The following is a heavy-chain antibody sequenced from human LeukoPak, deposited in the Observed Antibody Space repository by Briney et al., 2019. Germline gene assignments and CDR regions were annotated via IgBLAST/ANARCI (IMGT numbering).Heavy chain of an antibody. CDR1: GGSISSYY. V-gene: IGHV4-59*08. J-gene: IGHJ6*02. Sequence: SSETLSLTCTVSGGSISSYYWSWIRQPPGKGLDWIGYIYNSGSTNYNPSLKSRVTMSVDVSKNQISLKLSSVTAADTAVYYCARHGYYYDMDVWGRGTTVTVSS. CDR3: ARHGYYYDMDV. CDR2: IYNSGST.